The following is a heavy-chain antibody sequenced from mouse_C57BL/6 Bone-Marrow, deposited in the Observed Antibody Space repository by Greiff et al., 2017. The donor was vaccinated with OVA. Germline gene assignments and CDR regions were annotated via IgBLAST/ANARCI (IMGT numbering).Heavy chain of an antibody. J-gene: IGHJ3*01. D-gene: IGHD2-1*01. CDR3: ATPYGNYPAWCAY. CDR1: GYSITSGYY. Sequence: ESGPGLVKPSQSLSLTCSVTGYSITSGYYWNWIRQFPGNKLEWMGYISYDGSNNYNPSLKNRISITRDTSKNQCFLKLNSVTTEDTATYYCATPYGNYPAWCAYWGQGTLVTVSA. CDR2: ISYDGSN. V-gene: IGHV3-6*01.